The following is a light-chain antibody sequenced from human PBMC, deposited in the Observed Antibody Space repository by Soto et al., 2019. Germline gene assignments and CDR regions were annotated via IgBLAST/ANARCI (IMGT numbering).Light chain of an antibody. J-gene: IGLJ1*01. CDR1: SSNIGSTYD. Sequence: QSVLTQPPSVSGAPGQRVTISCTGSSSNIGSTYDVQWYQQLPGTAPKLLIHGNTDRPSGVPDRFSGSKSGTXASXXITGXXAXXEADYYCQXYDDSLSVHYVFGTGTXVTVL. V-gene: IGLV1-40*01. CDR3: QXYDDSLSVHYV. CDR2: GNT.